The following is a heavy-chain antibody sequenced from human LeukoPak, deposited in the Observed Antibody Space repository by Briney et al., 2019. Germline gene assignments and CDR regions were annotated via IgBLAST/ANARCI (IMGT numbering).Heavy chain of an antibody. D-gene: IGHD3-16*02. V-gene: IGHV1-69*06. CDR3: AKGSRLKEGGSYRF. CDR1: GGIFSSYA. CDR2: IIPIFGSA. J-gene: IGHJ4*02. Sequence: SVKVSCKASGGIFSSYAINWVRQAPGQGLEWMGRIIPIFGSANYAQKFQGRVTITADKSTRTAYMELSSLRSEDTALYYCAKGSRLKEGGSYRFWGQGTLVTVSS.